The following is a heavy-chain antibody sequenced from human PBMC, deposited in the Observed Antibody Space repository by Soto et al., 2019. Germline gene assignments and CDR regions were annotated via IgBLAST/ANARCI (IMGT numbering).Heavy chain of an antibody. V-gene: IGHV1-18*01. CDR2: ISTYNGNT. CDR1: GYTFTTYG. CDR3: ARLASYGAFDI. Sequence: QVQLVQSGAEVKKPGASVKVSCKASGYTFTTYGITWVRQAPGQGLEWMGWISTYNGNTNYAQKLQGRVTMTTDTSTSTDYMELRSLRSDDTAVYYCARLASYGAFDIWGQGTMVTVSS. D-gene: IGHD4-17*01. J-gene: IGHJ3*02.